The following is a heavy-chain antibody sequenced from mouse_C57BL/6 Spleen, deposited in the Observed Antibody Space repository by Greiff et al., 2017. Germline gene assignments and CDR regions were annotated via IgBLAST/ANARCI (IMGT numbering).Heavy chain of an antibody. V-gene: IGHV1-20*01. CDR2: INPYNGDT. Sequence: VQLQQSGPELVKPGASVKISCKASGYSFTGYFMNWVMQSHGTSLEWIGRINPYNGDTFYNQKFTGKATLTVDKSSSTAHMELRSLTSEDSAVYYGARRSNFYAMDYWGQGTSVTVSS. D-gene: IGHD2-5*01. J-gene: IGHJ4*01. CDR1: GYSFTGYF. CDR3: ARRSNFYAMDY.